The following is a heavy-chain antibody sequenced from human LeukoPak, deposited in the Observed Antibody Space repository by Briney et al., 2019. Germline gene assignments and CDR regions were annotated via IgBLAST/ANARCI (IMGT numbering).Heavy chain of an antibody. CDR2: ISGSGGST. V-gene: IGHV3-23*01. Sequence: GSLRLSCAASGFTFSSYAMSWVRQAPGKGLEWVSAISGSGGSTYYADSVKGRFTISRDNSKNTLYLQMNSLRAEDTAVYYCAKEGMYYDILTGYYNSGYFQHWGQGTLVTVSS. J-gene: IGHJ1*01. CDR3: AKEGMYYDILTGYYNSGYFQH. CDR1: GFTFSSYA. D-gene: IGHD3-9*01.